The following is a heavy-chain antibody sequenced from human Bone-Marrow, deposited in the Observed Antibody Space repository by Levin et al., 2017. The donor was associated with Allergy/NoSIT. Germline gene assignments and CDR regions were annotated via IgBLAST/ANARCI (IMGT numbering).Heavy chain of an antibody. J-gene: IGHJ6*02. Sequence: GGSLRLSCAASGFTFDDYAMHWVRQAPGKGLEWVSRISWNSGNIGYADSVKGRFTISRDNAKNSLYLQMNSLRSEDTALYYCARDIGPGGGASMDVWGQGTTVIVS. V-gene: IGHV3-9*01. D-gene: IGHD3-16*01. CDR2: ISWNSGNI. CDR3: ARDIGPGGGASMDV. CDR1: GFTFDDYA.